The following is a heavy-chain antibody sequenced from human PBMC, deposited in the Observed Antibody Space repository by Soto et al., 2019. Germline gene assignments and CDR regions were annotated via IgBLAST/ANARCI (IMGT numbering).Heavy chain of an antibody. CDR3: ASYNSGWYYEH. Sequence: GGSLRLSCAASGFTFSSYAMSWVRQAPGKGLEWVSAISGNGGRAYYADSVKGRFTISRDNSKSTLYVQMNSLRAEDTAVYYCASYNSGWYYEHWGQGTQVTVSS. V-gene: IGHV3-23*01. CDR2: ISGNGGRA. D-gene: IGHD6-19*01. CDR1: GFTFSSYA. J-gene: IGHJ4*02.